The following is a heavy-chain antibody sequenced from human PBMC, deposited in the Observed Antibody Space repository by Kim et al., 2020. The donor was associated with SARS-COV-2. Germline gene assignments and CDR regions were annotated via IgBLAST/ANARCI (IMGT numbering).Heavy chain of an antibody. CDR1: GFTFSDFA. V-gene: IGHV3-23*01. Sequence: GGSLRLSCAASGFTFSDFAMTWVRQAPGKGLEWVSGISGGGGSTNYADSVKGRFTISKDKSKSTLYLQMNGLRAEDTALYYCAKGRGLNYYDTSGYSDYWGQGTLVTVSS. J-gene: IGHJ4*02. CDR2: ISGGGGST. CDR3: AKGRGLNYYDTSGYSDY. D-gene: IGHD3-22*01.